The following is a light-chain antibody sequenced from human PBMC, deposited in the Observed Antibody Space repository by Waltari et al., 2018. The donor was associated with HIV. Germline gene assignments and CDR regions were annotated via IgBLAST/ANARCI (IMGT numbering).Light chain of an antibody. J-gene: IGLJ3*02. CDR2: DVT. Sequence: QSALTQPASVSGSPGQSITISCTGTSSDVGGYKYVSWYQHHPDKAPKLMIYDVTNRPSGISNLFSGSKSGNTASLTISGLQAEDEADYYCSSSTTSNTWVFGGGTKLTVL. V-gene: IGLV2-14*03. CDR3: SSSTTSNTWV. CDR1: SSDVGGYKY.